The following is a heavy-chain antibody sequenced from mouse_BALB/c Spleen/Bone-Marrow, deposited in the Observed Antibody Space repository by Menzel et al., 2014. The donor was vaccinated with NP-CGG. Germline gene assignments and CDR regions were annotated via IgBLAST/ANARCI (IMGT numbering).Heavy chain of an antibody. V-gene: IGHV5-4*02. D-gene: IGHD1-1*01. Sequence: EVQVVESGGGLVKPGGSLKLSCAASGFTFSDYYMYWARQTPEKRLEWVATISDGGSYTYYPDSVKGRFTISRDNAKNNLYLQMSSLKSEDTAMYYCANYYGSTWFAYWGKGTLVTVSA. CDR2: ISDGGSYT. J-gene: IGHJ3*01. CDR1: GFTFSDYY. CDR3: ANYYGSTWFAY.